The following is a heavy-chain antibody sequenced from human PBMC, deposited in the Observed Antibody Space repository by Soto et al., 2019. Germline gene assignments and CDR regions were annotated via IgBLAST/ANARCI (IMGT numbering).Heavy chain of an antibody. D-gene: IGHD2-2*01. CDR2: IIPISGTA. CDR1: GGTFSSYA. CDR3: ARSQGSSTSLEIYYYYCYGMDV. J-gene: IGHJ6*02. Sequence: QVQLVQSGAEVKKPGSSVKVSYKASGGTFSSYAISWVRQAPGQGLEWMGGIIPISGTANYAQKFQGRVTITADESTSSAYMELSSLRSEDTAVYYCARSQGSSTSLEIYYYYCYGMDVWGQGTTVTVSS. V-gene: IGHV1-69*01.